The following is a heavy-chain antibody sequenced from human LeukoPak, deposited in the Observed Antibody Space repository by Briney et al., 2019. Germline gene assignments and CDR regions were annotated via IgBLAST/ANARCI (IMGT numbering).Heavy chain of an antibody. CDR2: MNPNRGNT. Sequence: ASVNVSYKASGCTFTSYDINWVGQATGQGLEWMGWMNPNRGNTGYAQKFQGRVTITRNTSISTAYMELSSLRSEDTAVYYCASEAITGTTGASDPFDIWGQGTMVTVSS. V-gene: IGHV1-8*03. J-gene: IGHJ3*02. CDR1: GCTFTSYD. CDR3: ASEAITGTTGASDPFDI. D-gene: IGHD1-7*01.